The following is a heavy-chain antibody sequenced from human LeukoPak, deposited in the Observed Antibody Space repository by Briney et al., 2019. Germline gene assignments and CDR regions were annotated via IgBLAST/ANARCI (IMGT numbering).Heavy chain of an antibody. CDR3: ARGYSHGAGSPLF. CDR1: GFTFNKYA. V-gene: IGHV3-23*01. D-gene: IGHD3-10*01. CDR2: VNGGGDNT. Sequence: GGSLRLSCAASGFTFNKYAMSWVRQAPGKGLEWVSTVNGGGDNTYDADSVKGRFTISRDNSKNTLYLKMNSLSAEDTAVYYCARGYSHGAGSPLFWGQGTLVTVSS. J-gene: IGHJ4*02.